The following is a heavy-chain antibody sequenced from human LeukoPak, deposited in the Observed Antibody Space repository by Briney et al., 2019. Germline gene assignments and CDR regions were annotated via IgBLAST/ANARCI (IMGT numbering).Heavy chain of an antibody. D-gene: IGHD6-6*01. CDR1: GYTFTGYY. J-gene: IGHJ5*02. CDR2: FNPNSGGT. CDR3: ARERYIMRAARDWFDP. V-gene: IGHV1-2*02. Sequence: ASVKVSCKASGYTFTGYYMHWVRQAPDQGLEWMGGFNPNSGGTNYAQKFQGRVTMTRDTSISTAYMELSRLRSDDTAVYYCARERYIMRAARDWFDPLGQGTLVTVSS.